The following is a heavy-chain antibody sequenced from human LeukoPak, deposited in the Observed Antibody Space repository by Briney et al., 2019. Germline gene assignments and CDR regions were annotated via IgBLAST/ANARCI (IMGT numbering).Heavy chain of an antibody. D-gene: IGHD6-13*01. J-gene: IGHJ4*02. CDR2: IYDSGST. Sequence: PSETLSLTCTVSGGSISRYFWSWIRQSPGKGLEWIGYIYDSGSTNYNPSLKSRITMSVDMSKNQFSLKLSSVTAADTAVYYCARDSRKAAAGTSFDYWGQGTLVTVSS. CDR3: ARDSRKAAAGTSFDY. V-gene: IGHV4-59*12. CDR1: GGSISRYF.